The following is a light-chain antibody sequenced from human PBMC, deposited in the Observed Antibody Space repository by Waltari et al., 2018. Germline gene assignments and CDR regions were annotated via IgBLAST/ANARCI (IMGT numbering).Light chain of an antibody. V-gene: IGKV2-30*02. CDR2: KVS. CDR1: QSLVHTDGPPY. Sequence: DVVMTQSPLSLPVSLGQPASISCRSSQSLVHTDGPPYLNWFQQRPGQSPRRLIYKVSNRDSGVPDRFSGSGSDTAFTLKISRVEAEDVGIYYCMQATNWPLTFGQGTKVEIQ. J-gene: IGKJ1*01. CDR3: MQATNWPLT.